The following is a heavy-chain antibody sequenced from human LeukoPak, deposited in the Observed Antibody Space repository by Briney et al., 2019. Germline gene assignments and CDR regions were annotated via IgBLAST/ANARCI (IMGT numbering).Heavy chain of an antibody. D-gene: IGHD3-10*01. V-gene: IGHV3-48*01. CDR1: GFTFSSYS. Sequence: GGSLRLSCAASGFTFSSYSMNWVRQAPGKGLEWVSYISSSSSTIYYADSVKGRFTISRDNSKNTLYLQMNSLRAEDTAVYYCAKNGAVGNYYYYYYMDVWGKGTTVTVSS. CDR3: AKNGAVGNYYYYYYMDV. J-gene: IGHJ6*03. CDR2: ISSSSSTI.